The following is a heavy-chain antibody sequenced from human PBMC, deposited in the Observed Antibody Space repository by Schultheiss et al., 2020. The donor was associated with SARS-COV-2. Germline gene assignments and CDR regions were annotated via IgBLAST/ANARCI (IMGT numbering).Heavy chain of an antibody. CDR3: ARVSRFRVYGDYAHLDY. V-gene: IGHV3-30-3*01. CDR2: ISYDGSNK. Sequence: GESLKISCSASGFTFSSYAMHWVRQAPGKGLEWVAVISYDGSNKYYADSVKGRFTISRDNSKNTLYLQMNSLRAEDTAVYYCARVSRFRVYGDYAHLDYWGQGTLVTVSS. CDR1: GFTFSSYA. J-gene: IGHJ4*02. D-gene: IGHD4-17*01.